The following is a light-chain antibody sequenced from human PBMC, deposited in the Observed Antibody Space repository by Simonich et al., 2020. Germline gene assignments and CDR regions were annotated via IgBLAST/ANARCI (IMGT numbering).Light chain of an antibody. J-gene: IGLJ3*02. Sequence: QSALTQPASVSGSPGQSITISCPGTSSDVGGYNYVSWYQQHPGKAPKLMIYDVSKLPSGVSNRFSGSKSGNTASLTISGLQAEDEADYYCSSYTSSSTWVFGGGTKLTVL. V-gene: IGLV2-14*01. CDR2: DVS. CDR1: SSDVGGYNY. CDR3: SSYTSSSTWV.